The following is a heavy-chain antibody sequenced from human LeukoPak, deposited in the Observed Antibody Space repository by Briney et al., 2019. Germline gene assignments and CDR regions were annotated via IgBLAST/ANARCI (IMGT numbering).Heavy chain of an antibody. CDR1: GFTFTSYY. CDR3: ARGGLGYSNYGELFGY. D-gene: IGHD4-11*01. J-gene: IGHJ4*02. CDR2: INPSGGST. Sequence: GASVKVSCKASGFTFTSYYMHWVRQAPGQGLEWMGIINPSGGSTSYAQKFQGRVTITADESTSTAYMELSSLRSEDTAVYYCARGGLGYSNYGELFGYWGQGTLVTVSS. V-gene: IGHV1-46*01.